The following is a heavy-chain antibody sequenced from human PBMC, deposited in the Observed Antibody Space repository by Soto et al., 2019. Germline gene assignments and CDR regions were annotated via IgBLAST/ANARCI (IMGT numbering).Heavy chain of an antibody. Sequence: QVQLMQSGAEVKKPGASVKVSCKASGDTFTDYYIHWVRQAPGQGLEWMGTVNPSGGHTTYAQHFVGRVTQSGDTAPSNSHRELTSVHSDAAAKWYAASGANVGVVPAAWASWDKGTL. D-gene: IGHD2-21*02. V-gene: IGHV1-46*01. J-gene: IGHJ5*02. CDR1: GDTFTDYY. CDR3: ASGANVGVVPAAWAS. CDR2: VNPSGGHT.